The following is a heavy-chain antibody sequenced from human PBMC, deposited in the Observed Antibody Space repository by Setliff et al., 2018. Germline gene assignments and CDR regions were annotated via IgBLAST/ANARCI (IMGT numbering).Heavy chain of an antibody. Sequence: GGSLRLSCAASGFSFSKFAMSWVRQSPGKGLEWVSGISGSGDAYYADSVKGRFTISGDTSKNALYLQMNSLRAEDTAVYYCRLWFGELSRDYWGPGTLVTVSS. CDR2: ISGSGDA. J-gene: IGHJ4*02. V-gene: IGHV3-23*01. CDR3: RLWFGELSRDY. D-gene: IGHD3-10*01. CDR1: GFSFSKFA.